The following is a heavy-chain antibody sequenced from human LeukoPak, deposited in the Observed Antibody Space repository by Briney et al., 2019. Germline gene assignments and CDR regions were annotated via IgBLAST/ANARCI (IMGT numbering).Heavy chain of an antibody. J-gene: IGHJ4*02. CDR2: ISDDGSNN. D-gene: IGHD4-23*01. Sequence: PGGSLRLSCAASGFTFSSYGMHWVCQAPGKGLEWVSVISDDGSNNNYADSVKGRFTISRDNSKNTLYLQMNSLRVEDTAVYYCAKEKDRWLAFDYWGQGTLVTVSS. CDR3: AKEKDRWLAFDY. CDR1: GFTFSSYG. V-gene: IGHV3-30*18.